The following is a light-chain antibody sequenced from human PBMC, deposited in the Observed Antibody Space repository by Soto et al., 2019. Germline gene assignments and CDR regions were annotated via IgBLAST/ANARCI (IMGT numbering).Light chain of an antibody. CDR3: QQYYRPWT. V-gene: IGKV4-1*01. Sequence: DIVMTQSPDSLAVSLGERATINCNSSQSVLYSSNNKNYLAWYQQKPGQPPKLLIYWASTRESGVPDRFSGSGSGTDFTLTISSLQSEDVAVYYCQQYYRPWTFGQGNKVEIK. J-gene: IGKJ1*01. CDR1: QSVLYSSNNKNY. CDR2: WAS.